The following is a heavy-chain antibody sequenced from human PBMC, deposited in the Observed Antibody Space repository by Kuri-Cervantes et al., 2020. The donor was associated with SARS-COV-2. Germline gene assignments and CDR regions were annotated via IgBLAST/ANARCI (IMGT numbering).Heavy chain of an antibody. Sequence: GESLKISCKGSGYSFTSYWIGWVRQMPGKGLEWMGIIYPGDSDTRYSPSFQGQVTISADKSISTAYLQLSSLKASDTAMYYCARLAGWDYYYMDVWGKGTTVTVSS. V-gene: IGHV5-51*01. CDR3: ARLAGWDYYYMDV. CDR1: GYSFTSYW. J-gene: IGHJ6*03. CDR2: IYPGDSDT. D-gene: IGHD3-9*01.